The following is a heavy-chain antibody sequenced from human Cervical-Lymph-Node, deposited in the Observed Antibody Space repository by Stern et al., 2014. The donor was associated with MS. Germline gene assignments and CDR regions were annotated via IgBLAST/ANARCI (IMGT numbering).Heavy chain of an antibody. V-gene: IGHV1-69*01. CDR2: LIPFFGAT. J-gene: IGHJ4*02. CDR3: ALRRSYYVY. CDR1: GDTFSNYA. Sequence: QVQMVQFGSDVKKPGSSVFVSCKPSGDTFSNYASSWVRQPPGQGLEWVGGLIPFFGATRSGQKFQGRVTITPEESTGTAFMELSNLTSDDTAVYYCALRRSYYVYWGQGTLITVSS. D-gene: IGHD4-11*01.